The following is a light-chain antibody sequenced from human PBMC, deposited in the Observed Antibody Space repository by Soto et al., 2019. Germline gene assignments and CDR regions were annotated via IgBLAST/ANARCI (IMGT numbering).Light chain of an antibody. CDR1: SSDVGSYNF. CDR3: SSYTTSSNYV. V-gene: IGLV2-14*01. J-gene: IGLJ1*01. Sequence: SVLTHPASVSGSPGQSITISCTGTSSDVGSYNFVSWYQQLPGKAPKLMIYEVSNRPSGVSNRFSGSKSGNTASLTISGLQAEEEADYYCSSYTTSSNYVFGSGTKVTVL. CDR2: EVS.